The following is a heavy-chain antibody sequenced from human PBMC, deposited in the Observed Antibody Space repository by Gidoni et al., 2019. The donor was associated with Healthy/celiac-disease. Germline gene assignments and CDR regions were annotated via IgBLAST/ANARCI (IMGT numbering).Heavy chain of an antibody. CDR3: ARRITMVRGVIREDWFDP. Sequence: QVQLVQSGAEVKKPGSSVKVSCKASGGTFSSYALSWVRQAPGQGLEWMGGIIPIFGTANYAQTFQGRVTITADESTSTAYMELSSLRSEDTTVYYCARRITMVRGVIREDWFDPGGQGTLVTVSA. V-gene: IGHV1-69*01. D-gene: IGHD3-10*01. CDR2: IIPIFGTA. CDR1: GGTFSSYA. J-gene: IGHJ5*02.